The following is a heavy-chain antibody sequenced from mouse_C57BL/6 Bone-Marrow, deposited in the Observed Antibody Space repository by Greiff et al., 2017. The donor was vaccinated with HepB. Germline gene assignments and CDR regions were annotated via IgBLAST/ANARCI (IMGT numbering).Heavy chain of an antibody. V-gene: IGHV5-6*02. CDR2: ISSGGSYT. CDR3: ARPSGYDEGYYAMDY. J-gene: IGHJ4*01. CDR1: GFTFSSYG. D-gene: IGHD2-2*01. Sequence: DVKLQESGGDLVKPGGSLKLSCAASGFTFSSYGMSWVRQTPDKRLEWVATISSGGSYTYYPDSVKGRFTISRDNAKNTLYLQMSSLKSEDTAMYYCARPSGYDEGYYAMDYWGQGTSVTVSS.